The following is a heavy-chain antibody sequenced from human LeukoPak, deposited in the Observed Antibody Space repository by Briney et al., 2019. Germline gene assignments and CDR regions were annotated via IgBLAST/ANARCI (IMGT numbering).Heavy chain of an antibody. V-gene: IGHV1-69*01. J-gene: IGHJ6*04. CDR3: ARPVGALYGGYASVYYYGMDV. Sequence: SVKLSCKASGGTFSSYAISWVRQAPGQGLEWMGGIIPIFGTANYAQKLQGRVTITADESTSPAYMELSSLGSEDTAVYCCARPVGALYGGYASVYYYGMDVWSKGTTATV. CDR2: IIPIFGTA. CDR1: GGTFSSYA. D-gene: IGHD5-12*01.